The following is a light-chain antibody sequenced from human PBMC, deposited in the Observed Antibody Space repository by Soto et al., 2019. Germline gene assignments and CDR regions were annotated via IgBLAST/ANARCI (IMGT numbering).Light chain of an antibody. Sequence: EIVLTQSPGTLSLSPGERATLSCRASQSVSSTYLAWCQQKPGQAPRLLIYGASSRTTGIPDRFSGSGSGTEFTLTISSLQSEDFAVYYCQQYSNWPPITFGQGTRLEIK. J-gene: IGKJ5*01. V-gene: IGKV3-20*01. CDR2: GAS. CDR3: QQYSNWPPIT. CDR1: QSVSSTY.